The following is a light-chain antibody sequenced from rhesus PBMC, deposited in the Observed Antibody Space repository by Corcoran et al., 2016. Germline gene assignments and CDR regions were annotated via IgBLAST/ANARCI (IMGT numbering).Light chain of an antibody. CDR2: KAS. J-gene: IGKJ1*01. CDR3: QKHNSYPRT. V-gene: IGKV1-25*01. Sequence: DIQMTQSPSSLSASVGDTVTITCRASQGISSYLAWYQQKPGKAPKLLINKASTLQSGVPSRFSGSGAGTDFTLTIRSLQPEDFATYYCQKHNSYPRTFGQGTKVEIK. CDR1: QGISSY.